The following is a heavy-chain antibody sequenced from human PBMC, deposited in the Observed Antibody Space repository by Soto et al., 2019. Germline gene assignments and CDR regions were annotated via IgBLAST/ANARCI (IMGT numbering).Heavy chain of an antibody. CDR3: ALILTTVTTRDWFDP. CDR2: IYPGDSDT. Sequence: GESLKISCNGSGYSFTIYCIGWVLQMPGKGLEWMGIIYPGDSDTRYSPSFQGQVTISADKSISTAYLQWSSLKASDTAMYYCALILTTVTTRDWFDPWGQGTLVTVSS. D-gene: IGHD4-17*01. CDR1: GYSFTIYC. J-gene: IGHJ5*02. V-gene: IGHV5-51*01.